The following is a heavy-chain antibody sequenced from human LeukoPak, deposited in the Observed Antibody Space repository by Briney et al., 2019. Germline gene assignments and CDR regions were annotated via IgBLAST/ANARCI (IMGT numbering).Heavy chain of an antibody. V-gene: IGHV4-39*01. CDR3: ARLAVAGTSYFDY. CDR1: GGSISSNSYY. Sequence: SETLSLTCTVSGGSISSNSYYWVWIRQPPGKGLEWIGSIYYSGSTYYNPSLKSRVTISVDTSKNQFSLKLSSVTAADTAVYYCARLAVAGTSYFDYWGQGTLVTVSS. J-gene: IGHJ4*02. D-gene: IGHD6-19*01. CDR2: IYYSGST.